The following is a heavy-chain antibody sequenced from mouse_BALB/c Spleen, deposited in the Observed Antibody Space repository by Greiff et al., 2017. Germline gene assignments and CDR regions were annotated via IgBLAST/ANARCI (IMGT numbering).Heavy chain of an antibody. CDR2: IDPANGNT. V-gene: IGHV14-3*02. Sequence: EVQLQQSGAELVKPGASVKLSCTASGFNIKDTYMHWVKQRPEQGLEWIGRIDPANGNTKYDPKFQGKATITADTSSNTAYLQLSSLTSEDTAVYYCARRAIYSWYFDVWGAGTTGTVSS. CDR3: ARRAIYSWYFDV. J-gene: IGHJ1*01. D-gene: IGHD1-1*01. CDR1: GFNIKDTY.